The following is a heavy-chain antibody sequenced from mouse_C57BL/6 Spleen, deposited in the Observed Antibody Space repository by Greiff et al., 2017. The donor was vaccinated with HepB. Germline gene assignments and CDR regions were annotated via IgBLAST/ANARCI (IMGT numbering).Heavy chain of an antibody. D-gene: IGHD1-1*01. CDR2: INPSTGGT. CDR3: ARSEDYYGSPYFDY. Sequence: LVESGPELVKPGASVKISCKASGYSFTGYYMNWVKQSPEKSLEWIGEINPSTGGTTYNQKFKAKATLTVDKSSSTAYMQLKSLTSEDSAVYYCARSEDYYGSPYFDYWGQGTTLTVSS. J-gene: IGHJ2*01. CDR1: GYSFTGYY. V-gene: IGHV1-42*01.